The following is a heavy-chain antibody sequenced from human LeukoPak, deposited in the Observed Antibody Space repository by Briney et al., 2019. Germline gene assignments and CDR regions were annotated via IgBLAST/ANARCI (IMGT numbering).Heavy chain of an antibody. D-gene: IGHD6-13*01. Sequence: GGSLRLSCAASGFTVSNNYMSWVRQAPGKGLEWVSIIYSGHSTYYADSVKGRFTISRDNSKNTLYLQMNSLRADDTAVYYCARAAAAGPFDYWGQGTLVTASS. CDR1: GFTVSNNY. CDR2: IYSGHST. CDR3: ARAAAAGPFDY. V-gene: IGHV3-66*01. J-gene: IGHJ4*02.